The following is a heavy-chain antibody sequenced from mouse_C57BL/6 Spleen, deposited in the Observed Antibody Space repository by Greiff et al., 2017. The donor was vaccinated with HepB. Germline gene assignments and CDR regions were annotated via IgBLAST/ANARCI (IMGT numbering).Heavy chain of an antibody. D-gene: IGHD1-1*01. J-gene: IGHJ4*01. Sequence: QVQLQQPGAELVKPGASVKLSCKASGYTFTSYWMHWVKQRPGQGLEWIGMIHPNSGSTNYNEKFKSKATLTVDKSSSTAYMQLSSLTSEDSAVYYGARSCATVVALYYAMDYWGQGTSVTVSS. V-gene: IGHV1-64*01. CDR2: IHPNSGST. CDR1: GYTFTSYW. CDR3: ARSCATVVALYYAMDY.